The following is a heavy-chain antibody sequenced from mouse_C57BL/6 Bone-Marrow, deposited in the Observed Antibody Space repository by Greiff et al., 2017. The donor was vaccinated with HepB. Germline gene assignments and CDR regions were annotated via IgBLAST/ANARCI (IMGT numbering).Heavy chain of an antibody. V-gene: IGHV14-4*01. CDR2: IDPENGDT. J-gene: IGHJ3*01. CDR3: TTEYDYGGAWFAY. CDR1: GFNIKDDY. D-gene: IGHD2-4*01. Sequence: VQLQQSGAELVRPGASVKLSCTASGFNIKDDYMHWVKQRPEQGLEWIGWIDPENGDTEYASKFQGKATITADTSSNTAYLQLSSLTSEATAVYYCTTEYDYGGAWFAYWGQGTLVTVSA.